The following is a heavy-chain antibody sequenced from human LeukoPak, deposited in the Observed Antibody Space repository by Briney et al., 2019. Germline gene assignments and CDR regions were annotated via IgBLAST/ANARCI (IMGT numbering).Heavy chain of an antibody. CDR2: IRYDGSNK. CDR3: AKDEGRSGSSPSPYFDY. Sequence: GGSLRLSCAASGFTFSSYGMQWVRQAPGKGLEWVAFIRYDGSNKYYADSVKGRFTISRDNSKNTLYLQMNSLRAEDTAVYYCAKDEGRSGSSPSPYFDYWGQGTLVTVSS. D-gene: IGHD6-6*01. CDR1: GFTFSSYG. V-gene: IGHV3-30*02. J-gene: IGHJ4*02.